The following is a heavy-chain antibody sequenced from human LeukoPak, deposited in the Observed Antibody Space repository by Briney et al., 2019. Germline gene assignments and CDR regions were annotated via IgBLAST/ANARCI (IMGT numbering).Heavy chain of an antibody. CDR3: ARALEWFGWYVDL. Sequence: GASVKVSCKASGYTFTGYYMHWVRQAPGQGLEWMGWINPNSGGTNYAQKFQGRVTMTRDTSISTAYMELSRLRSDDTAVYYCARALEWFGWYVDLWGRGTLVTVSS. CDR2: INPNSGGT. J-gene: IGHJ2*01. D-gene: IGHD3-3*01. V-gene: IGHV1-2*02. CDR1: GYTFTGYY.